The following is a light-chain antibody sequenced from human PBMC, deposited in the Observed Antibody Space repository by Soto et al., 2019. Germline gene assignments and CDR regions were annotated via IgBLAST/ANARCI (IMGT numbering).Light chain of an antibody. J-gene: IGKJ4*01. CDR3: QQSNNWPPLT. CDR2: GAS. CDR1: QSVSID. Sequence: ELVRTQSPATLSVSPGERSTRSCLASQSVSIDLAWYQHTPGQAPRLLIYGASTRATGIPVRFSGSGSGTEFTLAISSLQSEDFGVYYCQQSNNWPPLTVGGGTKVEIK. V-gene: IGKV3-15*01.